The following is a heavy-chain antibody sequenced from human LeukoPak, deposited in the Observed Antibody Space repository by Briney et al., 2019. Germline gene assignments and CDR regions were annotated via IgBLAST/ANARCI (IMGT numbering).Heavy chain of an antibody. J-gene: IGHJ3*02. CDR2: IYPGDSDT. CDR1: GYNFTNYW. D-gene: IGHD2-15*01. CDR3: ARRLGYCSGGSCYLDGFDI. V-gene: IGHV5-51*01. Sequence: GESLKISCQGSGYNFTNYWIGWVRQMPGKGLERLGIIYPGDSDTRYSPSFQGHVTISADRSITTGYLQWSSLKASDTAMYYCARRLGYCSGGSCYLDGFDIWGQGTMVTVSS.